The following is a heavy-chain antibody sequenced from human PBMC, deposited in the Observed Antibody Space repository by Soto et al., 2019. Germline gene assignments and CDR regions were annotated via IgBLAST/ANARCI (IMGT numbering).Heavy chain of an antibody. J-gene: IGHJ4*02. Sequence: ETLSLTCTASGGSFSNSFYYWGWIRQPRGKGLEWVGSISSSGGTYDNPSLESRVTISVDMSKNQFSLKLSSVTAADTSVYYCASLDYYILTGYPDYWGQRTLVTGSS. CDR1: GGSFSNSFYY. D-gene: IGHD3-9*01. CDR3: ASLDYYILTGYPDY. V-gene: IGHV4-39*01. CDR2: ISSSGGT.